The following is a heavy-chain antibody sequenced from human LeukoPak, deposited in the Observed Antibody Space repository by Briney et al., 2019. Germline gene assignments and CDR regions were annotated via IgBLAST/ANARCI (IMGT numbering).Heavy chain of an antibody. CDR2: IYTSGST. CDR3: ARFLGAVGVQRGYSYGYEI. CDR1: GGSISSGSYY. V-gene: IGHV4-61*02. J-gene: IGHJ4*02. Sequence: PSETLSLTCTVSGGSISSGSYYWSWIRQPAGKGLEWIGRIYTSGSTNYNPSLKSRVTISVDTSKNQFSLKLSSVTAADTAVYYCARFLGAVGVQRGYSYGYEIWGQGTLVTVSS. D-gene: IGHD5-18*01.